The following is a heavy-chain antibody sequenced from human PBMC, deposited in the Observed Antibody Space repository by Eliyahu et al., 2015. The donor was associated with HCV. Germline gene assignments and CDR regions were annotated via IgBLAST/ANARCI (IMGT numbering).Heavy chain of an antibody. CDR2: ITPHSGGT. Sequence: VQMEQSGAQVKKPGASVKVSCKTSGYTFTXYYLHWVRQAPGRGLEWMGWITPHSGGTNYAQEFKGRVTMTRDTSINTAYMALTWLKDDDAAVYYCAREYYYGSGSPFESCFDYWGQGTLVTVSS. V-gene: IGHV1-2*02. J-gene: IGHJ4*02. CDR3: AREYYYGSGSPFESCFDY. D-gene: IGHD3-10*01. CDR1: GYTFTXYY.